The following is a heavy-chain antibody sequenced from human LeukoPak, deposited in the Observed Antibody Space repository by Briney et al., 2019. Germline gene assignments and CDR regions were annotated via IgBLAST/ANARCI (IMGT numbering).Heavy chain of an antibody. J-gene: IGHJ4*02. Sequence: GGSLRLSCAASGFTFSNAWMSWVRQAPGKGLEWVGRIKSKTDGGTTDYAAPVKGRFTISRDDSKNTLYLQMISLKTEDTAVYYCTTAFRVAARPLDYWGQGTLVTVSS. CDR2: IKSKTDGGTT. CDR1: GFTFSNAW. V-gene: IGHV3-15*01. CDR3: TTAFRVAARPLDY. D-gene: IGHD6-6*01.